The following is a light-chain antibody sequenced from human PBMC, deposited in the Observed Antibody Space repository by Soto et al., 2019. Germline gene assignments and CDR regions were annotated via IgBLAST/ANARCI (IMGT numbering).Light chain of an antibody. CDR2: GNS. CDR3: QSYDSSLSGPDV. Sequence: QSVLTQPPSVSGAPGQRVTISCTGSSSNIGAGYGVHWYQQLPGTAPKLLIYGNSNRPSGVPDRFSGSKSGTSASLAITGLQAEDEADYYCQSYDSSLSGPDVFGTGTKLTVL. CDR1: SSNIGAGYG. V-gene: IGLV1-40*01. J-gene: IGLJ1*01.